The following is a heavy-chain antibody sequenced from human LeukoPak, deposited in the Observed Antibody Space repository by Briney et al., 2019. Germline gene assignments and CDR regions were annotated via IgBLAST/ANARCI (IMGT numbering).Heavy chain of an antibody. Sequence: ASVKVSCMSSGGTFSSYAISWVRQAPGQGLEWMGWISAYNGNTNYAQKLQGRVTMTTDTSTSTAYMELRSLRSDDTAVYYCARDTYYYDSSGLDYWGQGTLVTVSS. CDR3: ARDTYYYDSSGLDY. D-gene: IGHD3-22*01. V-gene: IGHV1-18*01. CDR1: GGTFSSYA. J-gene: IGHJ4*02. CDR2: ISAYNGNT.